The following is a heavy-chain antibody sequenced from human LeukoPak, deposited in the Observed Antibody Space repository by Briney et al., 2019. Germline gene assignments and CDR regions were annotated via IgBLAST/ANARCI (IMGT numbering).Heavy chain of an antibody. CDR1: GFTFSNYG. J-gene: IGHJ4*02. Sequence: GGSLRLSCAASGFTFSNYGMHWVRQAPGKGLEWVAFISYDGSNKYYADSVKGRFTISRDNSKNTLYLQMNSLRAEDTAVYYCAKSGSVGLRFFDWPDYWGQGTLVTVSS. CDR2: ISYDGSNK. V-gene: IGHV3-30*18. D-gene: IGHD3-9*01. CDR3: AKSGSVGLRFFDWPDY.